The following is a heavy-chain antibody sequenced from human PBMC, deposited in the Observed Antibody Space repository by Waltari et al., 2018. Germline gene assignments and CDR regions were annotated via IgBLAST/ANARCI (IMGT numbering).Heavy chain of an antibody. CDR3: AREGGFTSWYALQY. Sequence: EVQLVESGGGLQQPGESLRLSCAASGFVFSDYCVNWVRQAPGKGLEWIAYISSSTTVNYYADSVKGRFTVSRDNAKNLLFLQTDSLRAEDTAVYYCAREGGFTSWYALQYWGQGSLVTVSS. D-gene: IGHD6-13*01. CDR1: GFVFSDYC. V-gene: IGHV3-48*01. CDR2: ISSSTTVN. J-gene: IGHJ1*01.